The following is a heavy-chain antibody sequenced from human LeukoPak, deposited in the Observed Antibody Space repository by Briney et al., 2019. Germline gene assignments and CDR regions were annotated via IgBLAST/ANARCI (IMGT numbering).Heavy chain of an antibody. CDR1: GGSFSGYY. V-gene: IGHV4-34*01. D-gene: IGHD1-26*01. CDR3: AMATWVGGLDY. J-gene: IGHJ4*02. Sequence: PSETLSLTCAVYGGSFSGYYWSWIRQPPGKGLEWIGEINHSGSTNYNPSLKSRVTISVDTSKNQFSLKLSSVTAADTAVYYCAMATWVGGLDYWGQGTLVTVSS. CDR2: INHSGST.